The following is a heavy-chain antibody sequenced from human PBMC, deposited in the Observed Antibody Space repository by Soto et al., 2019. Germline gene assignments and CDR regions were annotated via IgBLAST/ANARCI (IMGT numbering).Heavy chain of an antibody. V-gene: IGHV3-23*01. J-gene: IGHJ4*02. CDR2: ISGSGGST. D-gene: IGHD3-22*01. CDR3: AKHYYDSSGYFPHFDY. Sequence: GGPLRLSCAASGFTFSSYAMSWVRQAPGKGLEWVSAISGSGGSTYYADSVKGRFTISRDNSKNTLYLQMNSLRAEDTAVYYCAKHYYDSSGYFPHFDYWGQGTLVTVSS. CDR1: GFTFSSYA.